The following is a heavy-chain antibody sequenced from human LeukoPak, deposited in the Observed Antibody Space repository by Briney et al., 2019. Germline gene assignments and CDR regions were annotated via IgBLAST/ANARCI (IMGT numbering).Heavy chain of an antibody. J-gene: IGHJ3*02. CDR1: GFTFSTHV. CDR3: ARETWTSVAFDI. V-gene: IGHV3-30*03. Sequence: GGSLRLSCAASGFTFSTHVMHWVRQAPGKGLEWVALISYDGSNEYYADSVKGRFTISRDNAKNTLYLQMNSLRAEDTAVYYCARETWTSVAFDIWGQGTMVTVSS. D-gene: IGHD5/OR15-5a*01. CDR2: ISYDGSNE.